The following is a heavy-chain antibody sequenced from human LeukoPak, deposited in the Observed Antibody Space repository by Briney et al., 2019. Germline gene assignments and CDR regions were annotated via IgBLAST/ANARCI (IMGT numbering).Heavy chain of an antibody. CDR1: GFSFSDYY. V-gene: IGHV3-11*01. Sequence: GGSLRLSCPASGFSFSDYYMSWIRQAPGKGLEWVSHVSSSGSITKYADSVKGRFTISRDNAKNSLFLQMNSLRAEDTAVYYCARGVRRTWSFDHWGQGTLVTVSS. CDR3: ARGVRRTWSFDH. J-gene: IGHJ4*02. D-gene: IGHD1-14*01. CDR2: VSSSGSIT.